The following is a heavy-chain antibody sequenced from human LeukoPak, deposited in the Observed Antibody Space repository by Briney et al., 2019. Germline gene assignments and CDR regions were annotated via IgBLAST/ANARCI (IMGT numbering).Heavy chain of an antibody. CDR1: GGSISSYY. CDR2: IYYSGST. J-gene: IGHJ5*02. CDR3: ARSADQWLERVSSFDP. Sequence: SETLSLTCTVSGGSISSYYWSWIRQPPGKGLEWIGYIYYSGSTNYNPSLKSRVTISVDTSKNQFSLKLSSVTAADTAVYYCARSADQWLERVSSFDPWGQGTLVTVSS. V-gene: IGHV4-59*01. D-gene: IGHD6-19*01.